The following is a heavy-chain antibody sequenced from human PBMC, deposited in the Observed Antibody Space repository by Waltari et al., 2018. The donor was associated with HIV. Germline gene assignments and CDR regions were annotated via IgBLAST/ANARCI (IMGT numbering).Heavy chain of an antibody. CDR1: RFTFSSYS. CDR3: ARSPALSGGWLQQEDWYFDL. CDR2: ISSSRTYI. J-gene: IGHJ2*01. Sequence: EVQLVESGGGLVKPGGSLRLSCAASRFTFSSYSMNWVRQAPGKGLEWCSAISSSRTYIYYADSVKGRFTISRDNAKNSLYLQMNSLRPEDTAVYYCARSPALSGGWLQQEDWYFDLWGRGTLVTVSS. D-gene: IGHD5-12*01. V-gene: IGHV3-21*01.